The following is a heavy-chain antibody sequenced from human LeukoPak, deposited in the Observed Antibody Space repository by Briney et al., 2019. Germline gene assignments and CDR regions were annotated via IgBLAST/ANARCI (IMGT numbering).Heavy chain of an antibody. CDR3: ARGGSGYHLGYFDY. CDR2: IKEDGSEK. Sequence: PGGSLRLSCAASGFTFSSYWMSWVRQAPGKGLEWVANIKEDGSEKYYVDSVKGRSTISRDNAKNSLYLQMNSLRAEDTAVYYCARGGSGYHLGYFDYWGQGTLVTVSS. V-gene: IGHV3-7*01. CDR1: GFTFSSYW. J-gene: IGHJ4*02. D-gene: IGHD3-22*01.